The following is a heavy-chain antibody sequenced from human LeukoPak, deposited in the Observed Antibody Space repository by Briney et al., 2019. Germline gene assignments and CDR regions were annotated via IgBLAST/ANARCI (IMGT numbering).Heavy chain of an antibody. CDR1: GGSFSGYY. D-gene: IGHD3-16*02. CDR2: INHSGST. Sequence: SETLSLTCAVYGGSFSGYYWSWIRRPPGKGLEWIVEINHSGSTNYNPSLKSRVTISVDTSKNQFSLKLSSVTAADTAVYYCARSALDDYVWGSYRSPRHFDYWGQGTLVTVSS. J-gene: IGHJ4*02. V-gene: IGHV4-34*01. CDR3: ARSALDDYVWGSYRSPRHFDY.